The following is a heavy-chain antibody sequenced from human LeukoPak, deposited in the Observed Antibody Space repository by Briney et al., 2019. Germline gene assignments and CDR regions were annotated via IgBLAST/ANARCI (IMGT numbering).Heavy chain of an antibody. CDR3: IRETHVGLHLEY. J-gene: IGHJ4*02. CDR2: INTDGRVT. V-gene: IGHV3-74*01. CDR1: GFTFTTYW. Sequence: PGGSLRLSCAASGFTFTTYWMHWVRQVPGKGLVWVARINTDGRVTTYADPVKGRFTVSRDNAENTLYLQMNDLRPEDTAVYYCIRETHVGLHLEYWGQGTLATVTS. D-gene: IGHD3-10*02.